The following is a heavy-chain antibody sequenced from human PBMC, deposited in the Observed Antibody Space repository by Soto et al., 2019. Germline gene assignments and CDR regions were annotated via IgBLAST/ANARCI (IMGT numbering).Heavy chain of an antibody. D-gene: IGHD4-17*01. CDR1: GGSISSGGYS. J-gene: IGHJ4*02. V-gene: IGHV4-30-2*01. CDR3: ARVQMTTVTYFDY. Sequence: ASETLSLTCAVSGGSISSGGYSWSWIRQPPGKGLDWIGYIYHSGSTYYNPSLKSRVTISVDRSKNQFSLKLSSVTAADTAVYYCARVQMTTVTYFDYWGQGTLVTVSS. CDR2: IYHSGST.